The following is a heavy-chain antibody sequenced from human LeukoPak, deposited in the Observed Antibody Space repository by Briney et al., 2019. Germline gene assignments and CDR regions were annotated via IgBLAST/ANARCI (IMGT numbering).Heavy chain of an antibody. D-gene: IGHD3-22*01. CDR1: CGSISRSRW. Sequence: AGTLSLTHAVSCGSISRSRWWTWIRQPPGEGLEWIGEIYHSENTIYNPSLKSRVTISLAKPKTQFSLKLSSVTAADTAGYSCARSDDSGGYHFFDYWGQGTLVTVSS. V-gene: IGHV4-4*01. J-gene: IGHJ4*02. CDR3: ARSDDSGGYHFFDY. CDR2: IYHSENT.